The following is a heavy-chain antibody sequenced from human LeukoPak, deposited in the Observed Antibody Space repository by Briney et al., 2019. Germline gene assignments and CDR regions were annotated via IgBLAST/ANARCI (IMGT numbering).Heavy chain of an antibody. D-gene: IGHD5-24*01. CDR1: GYTFINYG. J-gene: IGHJ4*02. CDR2: ISASNGNT. Sequence: ASVKVSCKASGYTFINYGVTWVRQAPGQGLEWMGWISASNGNTNYAQKLQGRVTMATETSTSTAYMELRSLRSDDTAVYYCARGGSRDGYNRPLDHWGQGTLVTVSS. CDR3: ARGGSRDGYNRPLDH. V-gene: IGHV1-18*01.